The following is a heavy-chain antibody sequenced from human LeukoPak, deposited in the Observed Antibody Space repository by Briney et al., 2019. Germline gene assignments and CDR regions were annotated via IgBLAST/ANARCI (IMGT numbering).Heavy chain of an antibody. V-gene: IGHV1-18*01. CDR1: GYTFITYG. CDR3: ARTTTILGVVYYFDS. J-gene: IGHJ4*02. CDR2: ISAYNGNI. Sequence: ASVKLSCKASGYTFITYGLSWMRQAPGQGLEWMGWISAYNGNINYAQKLEGRVTITTDTSTSTAYMELRSLRSDDTAVYYCARTTTILGVVYYFDSWGQGTLVTVSS. D-gene: IGHD3-3*01.